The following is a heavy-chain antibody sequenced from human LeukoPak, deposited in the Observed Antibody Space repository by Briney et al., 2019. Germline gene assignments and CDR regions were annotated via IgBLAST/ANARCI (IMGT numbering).Heavy chain of an antibody. D-gene: IGHD2-2*01. CDR1: GFTVSSNY. V-gene: IGHV3-53*01. CDR3: ARESASRGFFDP. CDR2: IYSGGST. Sequence: GGSLRLSCAASGFTVSSNYMSWVRQAPGKGLEWVSIIYSGGSTCYADSVKGRFTIFRDNSKNTLYLQMNSLRAEDTAVYYCARESASRGFFDPWGQGTLVTVSS. J-gene: IGHJ5*02.